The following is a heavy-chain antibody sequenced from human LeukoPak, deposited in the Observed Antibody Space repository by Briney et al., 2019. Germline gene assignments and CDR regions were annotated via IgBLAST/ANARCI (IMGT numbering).Heavy chain of an antibody. V-gene: IGHV3-33*06. CDR3: AKEGDIVVVPAAKAHDY. CDR2: IWYDGSNK. CDR1: GFTFSSYG. D-gene: IGHD2-2*01. Sequence: GRSLRLSCAASGFTFSSYGMHWVRQAPGKGLEWVAVIWYDGSNKYYADSVKGRFTISRDNSKNTLYLQMNSLRAEDTAVYYCAKEGDIVVVPAAKAHDYWGQGTLVTVSS. J-gene: IGHJ4*02.